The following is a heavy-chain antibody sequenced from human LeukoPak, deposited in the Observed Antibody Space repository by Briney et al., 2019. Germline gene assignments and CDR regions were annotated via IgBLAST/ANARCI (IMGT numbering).Heavy chain of an antibody. V-gene: IGHV3-13*01. CDR1: GFTFSSYD. Sequence: PGGSLRLSCAASGFTFSSYDMHWVRQATGKGLEWVSAIGTAGDTYYPGSVKGRFTISRDNSKNTLYLQMNSLRAEDTAVYYCAKGPHIVVVPAAVLDYWGQGTLVTVSS. J-gene: IGHJ4*02. D-gene: IGHD2-2*01. CDR3: AKGPHIVVVPAAVLDY. CDR2: IGTAGDT.